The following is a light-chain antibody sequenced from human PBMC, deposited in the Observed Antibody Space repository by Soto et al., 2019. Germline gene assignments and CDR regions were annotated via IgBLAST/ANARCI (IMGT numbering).Light chain of an antibody. J-gene: IGLJ3*02. CDR3: SSHAGINNVV. Sequence: QSALTQPASVSGSPGQSITISCTGTSSDVGSYNLVSWYQQQPGKAPKLIIYEVTKRPSGVPDRFSGSKSGNTASLTVSGLLAEDEADYYCSSHAGINNVVFGGGTKVTVL. CDR1: SSDVGSYNL. CDR2: EVT. V-gene: IGLV2-8*01.